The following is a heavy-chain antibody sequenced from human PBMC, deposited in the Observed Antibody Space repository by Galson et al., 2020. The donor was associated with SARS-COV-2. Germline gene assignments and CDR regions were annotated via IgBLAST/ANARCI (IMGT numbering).Heavy chain of an antibody. CDR2: IYYSGDT. CDR3: ARVPGTYYYDGSGYSYFAALDV. V-gene: IGHV4-59*01. J-gene: IGHJ3*01. D-gene: IGHD3-22*01. Sequence: SETLSLTCNVSGDSMRNYYWTWVRQPPGRELEWIGYIYYSGDTEYGPSLKSRVTISIDTSKNQFSLSLSSVTAADTAVYYCARVPGTYYYDGSGYSYFAALDVWGHGTLVTVSS. CDR1: GDSMRNYY.